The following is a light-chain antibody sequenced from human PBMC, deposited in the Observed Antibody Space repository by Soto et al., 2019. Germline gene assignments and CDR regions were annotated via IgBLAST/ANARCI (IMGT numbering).Light chain of an antibody. J-gene: IGLJ1*01. CDR3: SSYTITSTYV. V-gene: IGLV2-14*01. CDR1: STDVGGYNY. CDR2: EVN. Sequence: QSALTQPASVSGSPGQSITISCTGTSTDVGGYNYVSWYQHHPGKAPKLIIYEVNDRPSGVSNRFSGSKSGNTASLTISGLQAEDEADYYCSSYTITSTYVFGTGTKLTVL.